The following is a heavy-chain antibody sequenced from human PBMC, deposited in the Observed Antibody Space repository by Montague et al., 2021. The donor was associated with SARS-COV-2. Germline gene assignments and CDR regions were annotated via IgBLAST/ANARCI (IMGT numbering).Heavy chain of an antibody. Sequence: SETLSLTCAVYSGSFSDYYWAWIRQPPGKGLEWIGEINYSGHANYNPSLKSRVIMSLDTSRDEFSLKVNSVTAADTAMYYCARVATGWRPGEFWYFDFWGRGTLVTVSS. J-gene: IGHJ2*01. D-gene: IGHD3-10*01. CDR3: ARVATGWRPGEFWYFDF. V-gene: IGHV4-34*01. CDR1: SGSFSDYY. CDR2: INYSGHA.